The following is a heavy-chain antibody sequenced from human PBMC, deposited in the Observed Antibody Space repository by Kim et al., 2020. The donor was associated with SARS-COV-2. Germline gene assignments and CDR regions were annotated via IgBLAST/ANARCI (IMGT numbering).Heavy chain of an antibody. CDR2: YI. V-gene: IGHV3-21*01. CDR3: ALGVSGWYDY. D-gene: IGHD6-19*01. Sequence: YIYYADSVKGRFTISRDNAKNSLYLQMNSLRAEDTAVYYCALGVSGWYDYWGQGTLVSVSS. J-gene: IGHJ4*02.